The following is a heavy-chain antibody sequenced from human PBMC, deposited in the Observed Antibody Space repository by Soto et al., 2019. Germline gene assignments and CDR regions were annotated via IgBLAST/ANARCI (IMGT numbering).Heavy chain of an antibody. D-gene: IGHD2-15*01. CDR2: ISSSSSTI. CDR1: GFTFSSYS. CDR3: AKDNPAVDY. Sequence: PGGSLRLSCAASGFTFSSYSMNWVRQAPGKGLEWVSYISSSSSTIYYADSVKGRFTISRDNAKNTLFLQMNALRGEDTALYYCAKDNPAVDYWGQGALVTVSS. J-gene: IGHJ4*02. V-gene: IGHV3-48*01.